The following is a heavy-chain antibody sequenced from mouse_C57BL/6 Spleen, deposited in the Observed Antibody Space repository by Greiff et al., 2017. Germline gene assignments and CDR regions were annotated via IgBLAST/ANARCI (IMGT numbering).Heavy chain of an antibody. V-gene: IGHV14-2*01. Sequence: EVKVVESGAELVKPGASVKLSCTASGFNIKDYYMHWVKQRTEQGLEWIGRIDPEDGDTKYAPKFQGKATITADTSSNTAYLQLSSLTSEDTAVYYCARAAWDDFDYWGQGTTLTVSS. D-gene: IGHD4-1*01. CDR1: GFNIKDYY. J-gene: IGHJ2*01. CDR3: ARAAWDDFDY. CDR2: IDPEDGDT.